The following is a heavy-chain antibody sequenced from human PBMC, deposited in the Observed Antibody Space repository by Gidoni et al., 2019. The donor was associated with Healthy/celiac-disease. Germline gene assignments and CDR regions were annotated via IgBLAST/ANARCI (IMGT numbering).Heavy chain of an antibody. J-gene: IGHJ4*02. V-gene: IGHV1-2*02. D-gene: IGHD1-26*01. CDR1: GYTFTGYY. Sequence: QVQLVQSGAEVKKPGASVKGSCKASGYTFTGYYMHWVRQAPGQGLEWMGWINPNSGGTNYAQKFQGRVTMTRDTSISTAYMELSRLRSDDTAVYYCARVSIVGATKALLYYFDYWGQGTLVTVSS. CDR2: INPNSGGT. CDR3: ARVSIVGATKALLYYFDY.